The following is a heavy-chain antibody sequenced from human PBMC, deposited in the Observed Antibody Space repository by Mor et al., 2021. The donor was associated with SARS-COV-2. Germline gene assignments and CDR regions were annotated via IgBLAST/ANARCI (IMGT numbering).Heavy chain of an antibody. Sequence: VANIKQDGSEKYYVDSVKGRFTISRDNAKNSLYLQMNSLRAEDTAVYYCARGPAPLRFLEWLSLDY. CDR3: ARGPAPLRFLEWLSLDY. CDR2: IKQDGSEK. D-gene: IGHD3-3*01. V-gene: IGHV3-7*01. J-gene: IGHJ4*01.